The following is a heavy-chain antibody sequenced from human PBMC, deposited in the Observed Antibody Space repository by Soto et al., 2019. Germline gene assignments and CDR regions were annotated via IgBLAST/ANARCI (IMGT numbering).Heavy chain of an antibody. J-gene: IGHJ6*02. CDR1: GFAFSSYG. Sequence: QVQLVESGGGVVQPGRSLRLSCAASGFAFSSYGIHWVRQAPGKGLEWVAVMSYDGSETYYADSVKGRFTISRDNSQNALYLQMNSLRAEDTAVYYCAKDRRYHLLAYYYGMDVWGQGTTVTVS. D-gene: IGHD2-2*01. CDR2: MSYDGSET. V-gene: IGHV3-30*18. CDR3: AKDRRYHLLAYYYGMDV.